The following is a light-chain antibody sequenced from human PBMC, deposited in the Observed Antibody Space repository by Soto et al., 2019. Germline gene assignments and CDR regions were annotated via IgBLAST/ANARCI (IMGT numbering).Light chain of an antibody. CDR2: GAS. J-gene: IGKJ5*01. CDR3: QHYQSGHPIT. V-gene: IGKV3-20*01. Sequence: EILLTQSPDTLSLSPGERATLSCRAAQSVGTRLAWYQHKTGQAPRLLISGASSRATGIPDRFTGSGSETSFTLPISRLEPEDFALYYGQHYQSGHPITFGQGTRLEIK. CDR1: QSVGTR.